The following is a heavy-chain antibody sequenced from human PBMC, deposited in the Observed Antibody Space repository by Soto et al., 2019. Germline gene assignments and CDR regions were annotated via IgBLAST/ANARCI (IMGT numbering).Heavy chain of an antibody. CDR1: GFTFSRYT. CDR2: ISGSGGST. J-gene: IGHJ4*02. Sequence: GGSLKLFCAASGFTFSRYTMSWVRQAPGEGLEWVSAISGSGGSTYYADSVKGRFTISRDNSKDTLYLQMNSLRAEDTAVYYCAKPFTPMGIVGDTKGIGCCYWRQGTLVTVA. D-gene: IGHD1-26*01. CDR3: AKPFTPMGIVGDTKGIGCCY. V-gene: IGHV3-23*01.